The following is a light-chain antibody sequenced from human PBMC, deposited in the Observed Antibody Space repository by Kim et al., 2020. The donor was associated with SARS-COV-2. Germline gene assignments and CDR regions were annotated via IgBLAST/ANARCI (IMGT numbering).Light chain of an antibody. V-gene: IGLV3-1*01. CDR3: QAWDSSVV. J-gene: IGLJ2*01. CDR2: QDS. Sequence: VAPGQTASITCSGDKLGDKYACWYQQKPGQSPVLVIYQDSKRPSGIPERFSGSNSGNPATLTISGTQAMDEDDYFCQAWDSSVVFGGGTQLTVL. CDR1: KLGDKY.